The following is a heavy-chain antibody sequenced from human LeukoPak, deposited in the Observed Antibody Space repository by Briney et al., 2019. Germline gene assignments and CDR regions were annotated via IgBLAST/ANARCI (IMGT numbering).Heavy chain of an antibody. CDR3: ARATRPRGDFDY. CDR1: GGSISSGSYY. J-gene: IGHJ4*02. D-gene: IGHD6-6*01. V-gene: IGHV4-61*02. CDR2: IYTSGST. Sequence: SETLSLTCTVSGGSISSGSYYWSWIRQPAGKGLEWIGRIYTSGSTNYNPSLKSRVTTSVDTSNNRFSLKLMSVTAADTAVYYCARATRPRGDFDYWGQGTLVTVSS.